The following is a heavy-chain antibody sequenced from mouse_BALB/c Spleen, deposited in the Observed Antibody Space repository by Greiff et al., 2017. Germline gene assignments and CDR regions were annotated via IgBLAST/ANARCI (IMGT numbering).Heavy chain of an antibody. D-gene: IGHD3-1*01. V-gene: IGHV5-17*02. J-gene: IGHJ4*01. CDR2: ISSGSSTI. CDR1: GFTFSSFG. Sequence: EVKLVESGGGLVQPGGSRKLSCAASGFTFSSFGMHWVRQAPEKGLEWVAYISSGSSTIYYADTVKGRFTVSRDNPKNTLFLQMTSLRSEDTAMYYCARSGVLWYYAMDYWGQGTSVTVSS. CDR3: ARSGVLWYYAMDY.